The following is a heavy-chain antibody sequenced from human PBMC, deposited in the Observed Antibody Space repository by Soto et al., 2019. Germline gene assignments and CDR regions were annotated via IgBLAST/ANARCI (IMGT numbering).Heavy chain of an antibody. J-gene: IGHJ6*02. CDR1: GFTFSSYG. V-gene: IGHV3-30*18. D-gene: IGHD4-17*01. CDR3: AKDIGRGDDYGWVYGMDV. CDR2: ISYDGSNK. Sequence: GGSLRLSCAASGFTFSSYGMHWVRQAPGKGLEWVAVISYDGSNKYYADSVKGRFTISRDNSKNTLYLQMNSLRAEDTAVYYCAKDIGRGDDYGWVYGMDVWGQGTTVTVSS.